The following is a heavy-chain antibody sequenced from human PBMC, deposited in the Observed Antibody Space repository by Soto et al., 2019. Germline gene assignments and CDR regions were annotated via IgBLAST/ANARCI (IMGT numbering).Heavy chain of an antibody. CDR1: GGSISNYY. J-gene: IGHJ5*02. CDR2: MYYNGNI. Sequence: SETLSLTCNVSGGSISNYYWTWIRQSPEKGLEWIAYMYYNGNISYNPSLKSRATISIDTSKNQFSLTLKSVTAADTAVYYCASGGNWFDPWGQGVLVTVS. CDR3: ASGGNWFDP. V-gene: IGHV4-59*01. D-gene: IGHD3-16*01.